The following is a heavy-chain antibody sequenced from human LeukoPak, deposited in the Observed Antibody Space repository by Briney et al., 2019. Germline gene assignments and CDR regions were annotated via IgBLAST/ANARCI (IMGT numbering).Heavy chain of an antibody. CDR3: AATNWFDP. CDR1: GFTFSDYW. D-gene: IGHD1-26*01. CDR2: INQGGSDQ. Sequence: GGSLGLSCAASGFTFSDYWMSWVRQAPGKGPEWVANINQGGSDQYYVDSLKGRFTISRDNAKNLLFLQMNGLTAEDTAVYYCAATNWFDPWGQGTLVTVSS. J-gene: IGHJ5*02. V-gene: IGHV3-7*01.